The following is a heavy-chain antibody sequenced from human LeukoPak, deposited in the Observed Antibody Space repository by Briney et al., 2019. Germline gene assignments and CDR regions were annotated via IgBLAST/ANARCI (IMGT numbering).Heavy chain of an antibody. CDR2: IIASSGST. V-gene: IGHV3-23*01. Sequence: GGSLRLSCAASGFTFSNYAMNWVRQAPGKGLEWVSTIIASSGSTFYADSVKGRFTISKDTSKNTLYLHISSLRADDTAVYYCAKGGYDYVEVAYFDYWGQGTLVTVSS. CDR1: GFTFSNYA. J-gene: IGHJ4*02. CDR3: AKGGYDYVEVAYFDY. D-gene: IGHD5-12*01.